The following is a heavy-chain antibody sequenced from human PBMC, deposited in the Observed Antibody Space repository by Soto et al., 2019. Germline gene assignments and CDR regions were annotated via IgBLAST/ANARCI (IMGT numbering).Heavy chain of an antibody. CDR1: GGSISSYY. Sequence: SETLSLTCTVSGGSISSYYWSWIRQPPGKGLEWIGYIYYSGSTNYNPSLKSRVTISVDTSKNQFSLKLSSVTAADTAVYYCARGFREYYDILTGSLARNYFDYWGQGTLVTVSS. D-gene: IGHD3-9*01. J-gene: IGHJ4*02. V-gene: IGHV4-59*01. CDR3: ARGFREYYDILTGSLARNYFDY. CDR2: IYYSGST.